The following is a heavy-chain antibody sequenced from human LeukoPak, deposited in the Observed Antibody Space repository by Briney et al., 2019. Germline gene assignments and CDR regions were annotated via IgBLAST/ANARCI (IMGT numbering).Heavy chain of an antibody. CDR3: ARGLRVWGSYRPPYFDY. V-gene: IGHV4-34*01. J-gene: IGHJ4*02. Sequence: SETLSLTCAVYGGSFSGYYWSWIRQPPGKGLEWIGEINHSGSTNYNPSLKSRVTISVDTSKNQFSLKLSSVTAADTAVYYCARGLRVWGSYRPPYFDYWGQGTLVTVSS. CDR1: GGSFSGYY. D-gene: IGHD3-16*02. CDR2: INHSGST.